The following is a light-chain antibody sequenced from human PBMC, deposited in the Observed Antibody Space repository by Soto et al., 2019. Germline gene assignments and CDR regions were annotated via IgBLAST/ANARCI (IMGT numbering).Light chain of an antibody. V-gene: IGKV3-20*01. CDR2: GAS. CDR1: QSVSSNY. J-gene: IGKJ2*01. Sequence: EIVLTQSPGTLSLSPGERATLSCRASQSVSSNYLAWYQQKPGQAPRLLIYGASSRATGIPDRFSGSGSGTTVIITIIRRQDDDCVAYYCQQYDDSPAYIFGQGTKLEIK. CDR3: QQYDDSPAYI.